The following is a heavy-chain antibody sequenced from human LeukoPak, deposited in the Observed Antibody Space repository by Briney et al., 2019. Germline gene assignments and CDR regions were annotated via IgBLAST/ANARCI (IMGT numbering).Heavy chain of an antibody. Sequence: GGSLRLTCAASGLNFSSYGMHWVRQAPGKGLEWVAFIRYDGSNKDYADSVKGRFTISRDNSKNTLYLQMYSLRVEDTAVYYCAMGPYYDILTGYYNPANYYMDVWGKGTTVTISS. CDR1: GLNFSSYG. CDR3: AMGPYYDILTGYYNPANYYMDV. D-gene: IGHD3-9*01. J-gene: IGHJ6*03. CDR2: IRYDGSNK. V-gene: IGHV3-30*02.